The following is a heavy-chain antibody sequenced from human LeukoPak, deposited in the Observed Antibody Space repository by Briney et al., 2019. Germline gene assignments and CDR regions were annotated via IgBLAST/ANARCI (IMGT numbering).Heavy chain of an antibody. CDR1: GLTVSSNY. CDR3: TREDHSNYNY. D-gene: IGHD4-11*01. V-gene: IGHV3-7*01. CDR2: IKQDGGET. Sequence: GGSLRLSCAASGLTVSSNYMSWVRQAPGKGLEWVASIKQDGGETFYVDSVKGRFTISRDNAKNSLYLQMNSLRAEDTAVYYCTREDHSNYNYWGQGTLVTVSS. J-gene: IGHJ4*02.